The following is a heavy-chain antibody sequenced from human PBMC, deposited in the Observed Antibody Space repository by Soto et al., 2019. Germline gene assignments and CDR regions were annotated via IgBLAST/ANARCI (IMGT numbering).Heavy chain of an antibody. Sequence: EALRLSCVASVGTFGSYDMDWVRQAPGKGLEWVSLITSGGGGANYADYVKGRFTISRDNSKNPLYLQMKSLRAEAAAIYHCVKESRDWNSRGCFDLWGRGTMVTVSS. V-gene: IGHV3-23*01. CDR1: VGTFGSYD. CDR2: ITSGGGGA. J-gene: IGHJ4*03. D-gene: IGHD1-1*01. CDR3: VKESRDWNSRGCFDL.